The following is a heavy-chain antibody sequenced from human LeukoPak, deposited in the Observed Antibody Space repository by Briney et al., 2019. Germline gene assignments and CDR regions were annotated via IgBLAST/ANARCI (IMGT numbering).Heavy chain of an antibody. CDR1: GFTFSSYW. D-gene: IGHD5-18*01. CDR2: IKEDGSEK. Sequence: GGSLRLSCAASGFTFSSYWLTWVRQAPGKGLEWVANIKEDGSEKYYVDSVKGRFTISRDNAKNSLYLQVNSLKTEDTAVYYCTTGTWIQLWLADYWGQGTLVTVSS. J-gene: IGHJ4*02. V-gene: IGHV3-7*05. CDR3: TTGTWIQLWLADY.